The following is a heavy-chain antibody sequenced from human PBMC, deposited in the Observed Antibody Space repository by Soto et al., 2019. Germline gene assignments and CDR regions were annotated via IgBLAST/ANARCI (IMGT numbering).Heavy chain of an antibody. CDR3: VSRLYSSGYYGFLDY. CDR1: GYTFTSYY. Sequence: QVQLVQSGAEVKKPGASVKVSCKASGYTFTSYYIHWVRQAPVQGLECMGIINPSGDSTAYAQKFQGRVTMTRDTSTGTVYMELSSLRSEDTAVYYCVSRLYSSGYYGFLDYWGQGTLVTVSS. D-gene: IGHD3-22*01. V-gene: IGHV1-46*03. J-gene: IGHJ4*02. CDR2: INPSGDST.